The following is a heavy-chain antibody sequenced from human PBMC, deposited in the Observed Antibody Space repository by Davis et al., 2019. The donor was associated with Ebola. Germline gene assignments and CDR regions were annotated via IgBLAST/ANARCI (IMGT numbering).Heavy chain of an antibody. Sequence: SETLSLTCTVSGGSISSYYWSWIRQPPGKGLEWIGEINHSGSTNYNPSLKSRVTISVDTSKNQFSLKLSSVTAADTAVYYCARFDYGGNSCFDYWGQGTLVTVSS. CDR2: INHSGST. J-gene: IGHJ4*02. V-gene: IGHV4-34*01. CDR1: GGSISSYY. D-gene: IGHD4-23*01. CDR3: ARFDYGGNSCFDY.